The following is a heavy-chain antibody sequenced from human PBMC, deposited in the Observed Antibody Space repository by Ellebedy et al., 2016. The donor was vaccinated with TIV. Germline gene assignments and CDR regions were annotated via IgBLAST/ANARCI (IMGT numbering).Heavy chain of an antibody. Sequence: GGSLRLSCAASGFSVSTTYMKWVRQAPGKGLEWVSAISGSGGSTYYADSVKGRFTISRDNSKNTLYLQMNSLRAEDTAVYYCANAHPIYYDSSGYPARMPDDAFDIWGQGTMVTVSS. CDR2: ISGSGGST. CDR1: GFSVSTTY. CDR3: ANAHPIYYDSSGYPARMPDDAFDI. J-gene: IGHJ3*02. V-gene: IGHV3-23*01. D-gene: IGHD3-22*01.